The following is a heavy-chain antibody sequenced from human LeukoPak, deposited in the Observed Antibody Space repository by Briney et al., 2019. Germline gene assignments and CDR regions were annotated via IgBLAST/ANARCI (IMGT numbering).Heavy chain of an antibody. CDR3: AREGRYRYGYKEYYLYMDI. J-gene: IGHJ6*03. CDR2: IYYSGST. CDR1: GGSISSSSYY. D-gene: IGHD5-18*01. V-gene: IGHV4-39*07. Sequence: SETLSLTCTVSGGSISSSSYYWGWIRQPPGKGLEWIGSIYYSGSTYYNPSLKSRVTISVDTSKNQFSLKLSSVTAADTTVYYCAREGRYRYGYKEYYLYMDIWGKGTTVTVSS.